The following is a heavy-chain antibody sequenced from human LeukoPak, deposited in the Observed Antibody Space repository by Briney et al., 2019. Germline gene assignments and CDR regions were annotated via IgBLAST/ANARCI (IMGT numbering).Heavy chain of an antibody. J-gene: IGHJ5*02. CDR3: ARRESAPEINWFDP. CDR2: ISAYNGNT. Sequence: ASVKVSCKASGYTFTSYGISWVRQAPGQGLEWMGWISAYNGNTNYAQKLQGRVTMTTDTSTSTAYMELRSLRSDDTAVYYCARRESAPEINWFDPWGQGTLVTVSS. CDR1: GYTFTSYG. V-gene: IGHV1-18*01.